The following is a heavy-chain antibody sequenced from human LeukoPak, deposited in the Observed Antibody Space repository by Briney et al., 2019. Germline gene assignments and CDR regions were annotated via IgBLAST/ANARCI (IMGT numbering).Heavy chain of an antibody. CDR2: VYSGGNT. Sequence: PRGSLRLSCTASGFTVSSDYMSWVRQAPGKGLEWVSVVYSGGNTYYADSVKGRFTISRDNSKNTLYLQMNSLRAEDTAVYYCAREPPGGGFDYWGQGTLVTVSS. J-gene: IGHJ4*02. CDR1: GFTVSSDY. V-gene: IGHV3-66*01. CDR3: AREPPGGGFDY. D-gene: IGHD3-16*01.